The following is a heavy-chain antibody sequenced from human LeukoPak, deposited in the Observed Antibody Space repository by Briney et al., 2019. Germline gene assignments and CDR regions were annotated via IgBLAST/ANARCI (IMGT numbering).Heavy chain of an antibody. D-gene: IGHD3-22*01. J-gene: IGHJ3*02. CDR1: GFTFSGYY. CDR2: IYYSGST. Sequence: LRLSCAASGFTFSGYYWSWIRQHPGKGLEWIGYIYYSGSTYYNPSLKSRVAISVDTSKNQFSLKLSSVTAADTAVYYCARGTGITMIVVTLSEADAFDIWGQGTMVTVSS. V-gene: IGHV4-31*02. CDR3: ARGTGITMIVVTLSEADAFDI.